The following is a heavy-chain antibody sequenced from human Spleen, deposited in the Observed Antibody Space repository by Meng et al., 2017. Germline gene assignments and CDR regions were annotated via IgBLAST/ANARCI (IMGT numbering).Heavy chain of an antibody. J-gene: IGHJ4*02. V-gene: IGHV1-8*01. CDR2: INVHRGDS. CDR3: ARGTPGRSYSDY. CDR1: GDTSTSYD. D-gene: IGHD3-10*01. Sequence: QVQLVQSGAEVKKPGASVKVSCKASGDTSTSYDLNWVRQAPGQGLEWMGWINVHRGDSGSARKFQGRVTMTRDTHTSTDFMELRSLRFDDTAVYYCARGTPGRSYSDYWGQGTLVTVSS.